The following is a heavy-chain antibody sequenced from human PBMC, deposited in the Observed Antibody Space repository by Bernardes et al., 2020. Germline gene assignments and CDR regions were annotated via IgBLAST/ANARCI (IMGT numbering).Heavy chain of an antibody. CDR1: GYSISSGYY. J-gene: IGHJ6*02. V-gene: IGHV4-38-2*01. CDR2: IYHSGST. CDR3: VRSAGMDV. Sequence: SETLSLTCAVSGYSISSGYYWGWIRQPPGKGLEWIGSIYHSGSTYYNPSLKSRVTISVDTSKNQFSLKLSSVTAADTAVFYCVRSAGMDVWGQGTMVTVSS.